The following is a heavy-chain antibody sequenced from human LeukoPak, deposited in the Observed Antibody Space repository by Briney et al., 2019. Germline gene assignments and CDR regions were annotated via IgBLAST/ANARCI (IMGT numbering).Heavy chain of an antibody. Sequence: SETLSLTCTVSGGSISSYYWGWIRQPPGKGLEWIGSIYYSGSTYYNPSLKSRVTISVDTSKNQFSLKLSSVTAADTAVYYCATGSPSYYYMDVWGKGTTVTVSS. CDR3: ATGSPSYYYMDV. D-gene: IGHD6-25*01. CDR2: IYYSGST. J-gene: IGHJ6*03. V-gene: IGHV4-39*01. CDR1: GGSISSYY.